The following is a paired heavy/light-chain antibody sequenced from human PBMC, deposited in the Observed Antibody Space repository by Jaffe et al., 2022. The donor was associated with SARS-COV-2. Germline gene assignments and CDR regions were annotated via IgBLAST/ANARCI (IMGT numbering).Light chain of an antibody. V-gene: IGKV3-15*01. Sequence: EIVMTQSPATLSVSPGERATLSCRASQSISSNLAWYQQKPGQAPRLLIYGASTRATGIPARFSGSGSGTEFTLTISSLQSEDFGVYYCQQYNNWPRTFGQGTKVEIK. CDR2: GAS. J-gene: IGKJ1*01. CDR1: QSISSN. CDR3: QQYNNWPRT.
Heavy chain of an antibody. CDR3: AREPSEGNYFDY. D-gene: IGHD3-10*01. CDR2: VYSGGST. V-gene: IGHV3-53*02. CDR1: GFTVSNNY. Sequence: EVQLVETGGGLIQPGGSLRLSCAASGFTVSNNYMSWVRQAPGKGLEWVSVVYSGGSTYCADSVKGRFTISRDNSKNTLYLQMNSLRAEDTAVYYCAREPSEGNYFDYWGQGTLVTVSS. J-gene: IGHJ4*02.